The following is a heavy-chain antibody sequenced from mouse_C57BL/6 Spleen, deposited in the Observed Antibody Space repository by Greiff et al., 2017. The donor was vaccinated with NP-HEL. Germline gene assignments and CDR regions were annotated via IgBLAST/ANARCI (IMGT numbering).Heavy chain of an antibody. J-gene: IGHJ3*01. Sequence: EVQLQQSGAELVRPGASVKLSCTASGFNIKDYYMHWVKQRPEQGLEWIGRIDPEDGDTEYAPKFQGKATMTADTSSNTAYLQLSSLTSEDTAVYYCTLITTVEGGFAYWGQGTLVTVSA. CDR3: TLITTVEGGFAY. V-gene: IGHV14-1*01. CDR2: IDPEDGDT. CDR1: GFNIKDYY. D-gene: IGHD1-1*01.